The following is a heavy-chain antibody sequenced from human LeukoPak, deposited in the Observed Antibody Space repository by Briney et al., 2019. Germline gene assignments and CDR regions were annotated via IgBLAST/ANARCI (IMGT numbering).Heavy chain of an antibody. CDR1: GFTFSNAW. V-gene: IGHV3-15*01. Sequence: GGSLRLSCAASGFTFSNAWMSWVRQAPGKGLEWVGRIKSKTDGGTTDYAAPVKGRFTISRDDSKNTLYLQMNSLKTEDTAVYYCTTGHCGGDCYDPYYFDYWGQGTLVTVSS. CDR3: TTGHCGGDCYDPYYFDY. J-gene: IGHJ4*02. CDR2: IKSKTDGGTT. D-gene: IGHD2-21*02.